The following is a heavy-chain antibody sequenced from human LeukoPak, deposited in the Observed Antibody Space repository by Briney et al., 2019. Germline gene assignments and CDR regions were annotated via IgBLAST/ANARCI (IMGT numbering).Heavy chain of an antibody. V-gene: IGHV3-48*02. CDR2: ISSSSRAI. Sequence: GGSLRLSCAASGFSFSSYSMNWVRQAPGKGLEWISYISSSSRAIYYADPVKGRFTISRDNAKNSLYLQMNSLRDEDTAVYYCARVMSSGFDYWGQGTLVTVSS. D-gene: IGHD6-25*01. CDR1: GFSFSSYS. CDR3: ARVMSSGFDY. J-gene: IGHJ4*02.